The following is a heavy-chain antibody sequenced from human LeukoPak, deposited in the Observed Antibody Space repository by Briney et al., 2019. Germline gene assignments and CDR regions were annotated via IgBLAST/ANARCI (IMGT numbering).Heavy chain of an antibody. Sequence: GGSLRLSCAASGFTFSSYAMNWVRQAPGKGLEWVSVISDTGAGTYYADSVKGRFTISRDNSRDTLYLQMNSLRADDTAVYYCAKGVTGTRAFDIWGQGTMVTVSS. CDR1: GFTFSSYA. V-gene: IGHV3-23*01. D-gene: IGHD1-7*01. CDR3: AKGVTGTRAFDI. CDR2: ISDTGAGT. J-gene: IGHJ3*02.